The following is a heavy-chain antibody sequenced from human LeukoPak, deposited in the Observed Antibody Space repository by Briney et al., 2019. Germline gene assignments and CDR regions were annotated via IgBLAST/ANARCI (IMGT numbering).Heavy chain of an antibody. J-gene: IGHJ6*03. CDR3: ARMAPYYYYYYMDV. D-gene: IGHD5-24*01. CDR1: GYSISSGYY. V-gene: IGHV4-38-2*02. Sequence: KPSETLSLTCTVSGYSISSGYYWGWIRPPPGKVLEWIGSIYHSGSTYYNPSLKSRVTISVDTSKNQFSLKLSSVAAADTAVYYCARMAPYYYYYYMDVWGKGTTVTVSS. CDR2: IYHSGST.